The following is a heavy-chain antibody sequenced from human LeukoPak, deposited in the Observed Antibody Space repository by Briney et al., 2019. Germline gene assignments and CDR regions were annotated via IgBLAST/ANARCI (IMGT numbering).Heavy chain of an antibody. J-gene: IGHJ3*02. CDR1: GFTFSSYG. D-gene: IGHD3-22*01. CDR2: ISGSSSII. CDR3: ARSGTTYYYDSGSRI. V-gene: IGHV3-48*04. Sequence: GGSLRLSCAASGFTFSSYGMHWVRQAPGKGLEWVSFISGSSSIIHYADSVKGRFTISRDNAKNSLFLQMNSLRAEDTAVYYCARSGTTYYYDSGSRIWGQGTMVTVSS.